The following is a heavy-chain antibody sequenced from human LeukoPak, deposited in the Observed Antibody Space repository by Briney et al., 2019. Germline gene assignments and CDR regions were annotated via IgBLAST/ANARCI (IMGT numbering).Heavy chain of an antibody. CDR3: ARDQRDGYNPDY. CDR1: GFTFSSSG. J-gene: IGHJ4*02. V-gene: IGHV3-30*03. D-gene: IGHD5-24*01. Sequence: GGSLRLSCAASGFTFSSSGMHWVRQAPGKGLEWVAVISYDGGNKYYADSVKGRFTISRDNSKNTLYLQMNSLRAGNTAVYYCARDQRDGYNPDYWGQGTLVTVSS. CDR2: ISYDGGNK.